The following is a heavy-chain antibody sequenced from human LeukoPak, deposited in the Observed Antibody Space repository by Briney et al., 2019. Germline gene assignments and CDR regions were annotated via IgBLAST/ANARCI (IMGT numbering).Heavy chain of an antibody. CDR3: ARVNDFWSGYYLYYFDY. CDR2: ITQDGSEK. J-gene: IGHJ4*02. D-gene: IGHD3-3*01. V-gene: IGHV3-7*04. Sequence: GGCLRLSCAASGFTFGSYWMSWVRQAPGKGLEWVANITQDGSEKNYVDSVKGRFTISRDNAKNSLYLQMNSLRAEDTAVYYCARVNDFWSGYYLYYFDYWGQGTLVTVFS. CDR1: GFTFGSYW.